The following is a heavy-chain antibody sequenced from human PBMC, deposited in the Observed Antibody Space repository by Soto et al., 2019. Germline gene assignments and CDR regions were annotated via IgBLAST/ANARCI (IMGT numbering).Heavy chain of an antibody. Sequence: SETLSLTCTVSGDSISSYYWSWIRQPPGKGLEWIGYIYYSGSTNYNPSLKSRVTISVDTSKNQFSLKLSSVTAADTAVYYCAGGEWLYNFDYWGQGTLVTVSS. D-gene: IGHD3-3*01. J-gene: IGHJ4*02. CDR2: IYYSGST. CDR3: AGGEWLYNFDY. V-gene: IGHV4-59*01. CDR1: GDSISSYY.